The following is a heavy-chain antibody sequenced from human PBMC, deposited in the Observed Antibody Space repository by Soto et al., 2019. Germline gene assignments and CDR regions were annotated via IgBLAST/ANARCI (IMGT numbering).Heavy chain of an antibody. D-gene: IGHD3-3*01. CDR2: INHSGST. J-gene: IGHJ6*03. CDR1: GGSFSGYY. V-gene: IGHV4-34*01. Sequence: SETLSLTCAVYGGSFSGYYWSWIRQPPGKGLEWIGEINHSGSTNYNPSIKSRVTMSVDTSKNQFSLKLSSVTAADTAVYYCSRVPYYYDFWSGTNYYYYYMDVWAKGTTVTVSS. CDR3: SRVPYYYDFWSGTNYYYYYMDV.